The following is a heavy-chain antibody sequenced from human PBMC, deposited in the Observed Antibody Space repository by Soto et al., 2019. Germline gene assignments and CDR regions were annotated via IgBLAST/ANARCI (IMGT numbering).Heavy chain of an antibody. Sequence: EVQLVESGGGLVKPGGSLRLSCAASGFTFNDAWMNWVRQAPGQGLEWVGRIKSKTDGGTTDCAAPVKGRFTISRDDLKNTLYLQMNGLKTEDTGVYYCITDLGDFWGQGTLVTVS. CDR3: ITDLGDF. V-gene: IGHV3-15*07. D-gene: IGHD3-16*01. CDR1: GFTFNDAW. J-gene: IGHJ4*02. CDR2: IKSKTDGGTT.